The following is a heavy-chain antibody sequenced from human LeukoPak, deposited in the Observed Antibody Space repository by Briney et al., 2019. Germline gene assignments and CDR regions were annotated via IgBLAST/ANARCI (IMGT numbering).Heavy chain of an antibody. CDR3: ARGVPASRYYYGMDV. CDR2: INHSGST. J-gene: IGHJ6*04. V-gene: IGHV4-34*01. CDR1: GGSFSGYY. D-gene: IGHD2-15*01. Sequence: PSETLSLTCAVYGGSFSGYYWSWIRQPPGKGLEWIGEINHSGSTNYNPSLKSRVTISVDTSKNQFSLKLSSVTAADTAVYYCARGVPASRYYYGMDVWGKGTTVTVSS.